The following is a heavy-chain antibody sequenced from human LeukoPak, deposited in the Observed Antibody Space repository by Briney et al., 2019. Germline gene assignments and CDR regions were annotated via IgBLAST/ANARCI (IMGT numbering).Heavy chain of an antibody. CDR1: GFIFSSHG. CDR2: ISPSGDIT. D-gene: IGHD3-16*01. V-gene: IGHV3-23*01. CDR3: TKGMGGFDQ. J-gene: IGHJ4*02. Sequence: GGSLRLSCAASGFIFSSHGMNWVRQAPGKGLEWVSGISPSGDITYYADSVKGRFTISRDNSENTLYLQLNSLRAEDTAVYYCTKGMGGFDQWGQGTLVTVSS.